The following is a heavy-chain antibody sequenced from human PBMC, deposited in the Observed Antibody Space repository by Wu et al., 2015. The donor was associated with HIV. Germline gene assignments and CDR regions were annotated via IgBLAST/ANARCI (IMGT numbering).Heavy chain of an antibody. CDR3: ARESNRGGDWRNSYYGMGRR. V-gene: IGHV1-69*01. CDR2: IIPIFGTA. D-gene: IGHD2-21*02. CDR1: GGTFSSYA. Sequence: QVQLVQSGAEVKKPGSSVKVSCKASGGTFSSYAISWVRQAPGQGLEWMGGIIPIFGTANYAQKFQGRVTITTDESTSTAYMELSSLRSEDTAVYYCARESNRGGDWRNSYYGMGRRGAKGPRVTVSS. J-gene: IGHJ6*02.